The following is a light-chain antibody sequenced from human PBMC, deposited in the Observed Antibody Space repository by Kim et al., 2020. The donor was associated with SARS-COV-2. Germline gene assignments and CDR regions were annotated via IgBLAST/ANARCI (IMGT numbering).Light chain of an antibody. J-gene: IGKJ2*01. CDR3: QQRSNWPWT. Sequence: EIVLTQSPATLSLSPGERATLSCRASQSVSSYLAWYQQKPGQAPRLLIYDASHRATGIPARFSGSGSGTDFTLTISSLEPEDFALYYCQQRSNWPWTFGQGTKLEIK. V-gene: IGKV3-11*01. CDR2: DAS. CDR1: QSVSSY.